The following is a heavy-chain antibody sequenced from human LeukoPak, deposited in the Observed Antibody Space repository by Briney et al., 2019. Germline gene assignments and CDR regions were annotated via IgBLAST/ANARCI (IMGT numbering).Heavy chain of an antibody. J-gene: IGHJ4*02. CDR3: ARDGWATSDY. D-gene: IGHD3-10*01. CDR1: GFTFSSYW. Sequence: GSLRLSCAAYGFTFSSYWMSWVRQAPGKGLEWVANIKQDGSEKYYVDSAKGRFTISRDNAKNSLYLQMNSLRAEDTAVYYCARDGWATSDYWGQGTLVTVSS. CDR2: IKQDGSEK. V-gene: IGHV3-7*01.